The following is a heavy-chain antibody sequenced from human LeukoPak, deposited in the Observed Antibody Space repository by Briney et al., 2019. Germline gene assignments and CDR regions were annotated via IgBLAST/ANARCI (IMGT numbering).Heavy chain of an antibody. V-gene: IGHV4-31*03. J-gene: IGHJ4*02. CDR2: IYYSGST. D-gene: IGHD6-13*01. Sequence: SQTLSLTCTVSGGSISSGGYHWSWIRQHPGKGLEWIGYIYYSGSTYYNPSLKSRVTISVDTSKNQFSLKLSSVTAADTAVYYCAFSSSWYGEVFDYWGQGTLVTVSS. CDR3: AFSSSWYGEVFDY. CDR1: GGSISSGGYH.